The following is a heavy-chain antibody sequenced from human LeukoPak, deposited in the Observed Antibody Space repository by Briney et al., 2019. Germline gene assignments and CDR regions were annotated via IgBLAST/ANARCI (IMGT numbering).Heavy chain of an antibody. J-gene: IGHJ4*02. V-gene: IGHV1-2*02. CDR2: INPNSGET. CDR3: ARDRDYSNTERGFDY. D-gene: IGHD4-11*01. Sequence: GASVKVSCKTSGYTFTDYYIHWVRQAPGQGREWMGWINPNSGETNSAQKFQGRVTMTGDTSISTAYMELRRVTSDDRAVYYCARDRDYSNTERGFDYWGQGTLVTVSS. CDR1: GYTFTDYY.